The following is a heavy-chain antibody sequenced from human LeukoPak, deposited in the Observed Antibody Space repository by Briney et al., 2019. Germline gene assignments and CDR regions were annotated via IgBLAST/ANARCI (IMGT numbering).Heavy chain of an antibody. V-gene: IGHV3-7*04. D-gene: IGHD1-14*01. CDR2: IGRDGREK. J-gene: IGHJ5*02. CDR1: GFSFGSFW. CDR3: ARDSGNPAGLDH. Sequence: GGSLRLCCAASGFSFGSFWMAWVRQAPGKGLEWVANIGRDGREKYYVDSLKGRFTISRDNAKNSLYLQVNSLRAEDTAVYYCARDSGNPAGLDHWGQGTLVTVSS.